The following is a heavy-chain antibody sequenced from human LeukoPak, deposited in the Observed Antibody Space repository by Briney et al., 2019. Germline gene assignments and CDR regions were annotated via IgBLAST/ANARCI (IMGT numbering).Heavy chain of an antibody. V-gene: IGHV3-48*03. CDR2: ISSDGRVE. Sequence: QAGGSLRLSCAASGFSFASYEMNWVRQAPGKGLEWVSHISSDGRVETYLDSVRGRFTMSRDNAKDLLFLQMNGLRAEDTAVYYCARDSLNGPFVISLDYWGQGALVTVSS. CDR1: GFSFASYE. CDR3: ARDSLNGPFVISLDY. J-gene: IGHJ4*02. D-gene: IGHD3-9*01.